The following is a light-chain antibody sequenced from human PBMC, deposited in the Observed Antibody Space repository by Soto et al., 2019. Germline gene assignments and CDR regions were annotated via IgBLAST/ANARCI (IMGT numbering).Light chain of an antibody. CDR2: SNN. CDR3: AAWDDSLNGWV. CDR1: SSNIGSNT. Sequence: QSVLTQPHSASGTPGQRVTISCSGSSSNIGSNTVNWYQQLPGTAPKLLIYSNNQRPSGVHDRFSGSKSGTSASLAISGLQSEDEADYYCAAWDDSLNGWVFGGGTKVTVL. J-gene: IGLJ3*02. V-gene: IGLV1-44*01.